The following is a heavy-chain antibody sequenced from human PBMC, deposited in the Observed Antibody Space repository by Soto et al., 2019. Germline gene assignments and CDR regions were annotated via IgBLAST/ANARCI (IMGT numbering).Heavy chain of an antibody. CDR3: ARQTVPYSTKNDGFDI. Sequence: SETLSLTCTVSGGSISSSSYYWGWIRQPPGKGLEWIGSIYYSGSTYYNPSLKSRVTISVDTSKNQFSLKLSSVTAADTAVYYCARQTVPYSTKNDGFDIWSRGTLVTVSS. D-gene: IGHD2-15*01. CDR2: IYYSGST. CDR1: GGSISSSSYY. J-gene: IGHJ3*02. V-gene: IGHV4-39*01.